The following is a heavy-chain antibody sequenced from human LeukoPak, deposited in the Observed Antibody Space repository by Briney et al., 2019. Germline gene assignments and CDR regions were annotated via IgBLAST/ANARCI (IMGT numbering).Heavy chain of an antibody. D-gene: IGHD7-27*01. CDR2: ITWNSGTI. CDR3: VRSVGSDWGHFDF. J-gene: IGHJ4*02. Sequence: GGSLRLSCAASGFNFDQYAMFWVRQAPGKGLEWVTGITWNSGTIAYADSVKGRFTISRDNARSSLYLQINSLRTEDTALYYCVRSVGSDWGHFDFRGQGTLVTVSS. V-gene: IGHV3-9*01. CDR1: GFNFDQYA.